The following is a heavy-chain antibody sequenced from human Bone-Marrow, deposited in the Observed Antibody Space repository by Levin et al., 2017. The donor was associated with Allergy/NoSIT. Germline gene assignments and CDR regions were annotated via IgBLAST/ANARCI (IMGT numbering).Heavy chain of an antibody. D-gene: IGHD1-26*01. Sequence: SVKVSCKASGFTFSSAAIHWVRQAPGQRLEWIGWIAFGSGNTRYEQKFQERVTFIRDMSTSTAFMEVSSLTFEDTAVYYCVTDRVGGLAPWGQGALVTVSS. CDR2: IAFGSGNT. J-gene: IGHJ5*02. CDR1: GFTFSSAA. V-gene: IGHV1-58*02. CDR3: VTDRVGGLAP.